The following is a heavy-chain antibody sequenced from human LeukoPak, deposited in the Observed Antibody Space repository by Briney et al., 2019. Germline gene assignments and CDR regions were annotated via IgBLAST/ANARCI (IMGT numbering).Heavy chain of an antibody. Sequence: GGPLRLSCAASGFTFSSYSMNWVRQAPGKGLEWVSYISSSSSTIYYADSVKGRFTISRDNAKNSLYLQMNSLRAEDTAVYYCARAPISSSWFIDYWGQGTLVTVSS. D-gene: IGHD6-13*01. CDR3: ARAPISSSWFIDY. CDR2: ISSSSSTI. CDR1: GFTFSSYS. J-gene: IGHJ4*02. V-gene: IGHV3-48*04.